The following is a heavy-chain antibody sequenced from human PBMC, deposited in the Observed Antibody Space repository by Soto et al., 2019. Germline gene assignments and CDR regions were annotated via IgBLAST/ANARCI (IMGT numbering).Heavy chain of an antibody. V-gene: IGHV3-23*01. Sequence: PGGSLRLSCAASGFTFGSSAMSWGRQAPGRGLEWVAGITDSGGGTYHAGSVKGRFTISRDNSKNTLYLQMNSLRAEDTAFYYCVKDRQWLAPGYWGQGTLVTVSS. CDR1: GFTFGSSA. CDR2: ITDSGGGT. J-gene: IGHJ4*02. D-gene: IGHD6-19*01. CDR3: VKDRQWLAPGY.